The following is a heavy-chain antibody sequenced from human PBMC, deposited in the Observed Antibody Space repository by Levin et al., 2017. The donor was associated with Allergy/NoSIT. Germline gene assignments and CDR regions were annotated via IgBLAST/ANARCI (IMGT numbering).Heavy chain of an antibody. CDR2: INSDGSST. J-gene: IGHJ3*02. V-gene: IGHV3-74*01. CDR1: GFTFSSYW. Sequence: LSLTCAASGFTFSSYWMHWVRQAPGKGLVWVSRINSDGSSTSYADSVKGRFTISRDNAKNTLYLQMNSLRAEDTAVYYCARGPIAYDFWSGSHRGAFDIWGQGTMVTVSS. CDR3: ARGPIAYDFWSGSHRGAFDI. D-gene: IGHD3-3*01.